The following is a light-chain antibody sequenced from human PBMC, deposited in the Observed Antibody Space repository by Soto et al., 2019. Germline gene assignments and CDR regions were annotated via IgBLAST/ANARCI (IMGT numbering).Light chain of an antibody. Sequence: QSVLTQPASVSGSPGQSITISCTGTSSDVGAYNFVSWYQQYPGKAPKVIIFEVRKRPSGVSNRFSGSKSGDTASPTISGLQAEDEADYYCSSYRSSATFVFGTGTKVTVL. V-gene: IGLV2-14*01. J-gene: IGLJ1*01. CDR3: SSYRSSATFV. CDR2: EVR. CDR1: SSDVGAYNF.